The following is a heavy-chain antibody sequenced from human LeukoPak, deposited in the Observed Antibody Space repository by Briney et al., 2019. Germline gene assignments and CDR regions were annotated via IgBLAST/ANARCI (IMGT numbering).Heavy chain of an antibody. J-gene: IGHJ4*02. D-gene: IGHD6-6*01. CDR2: ISSSGSTI. V-gene: IGHV3-11*01. Sequence: GGSLRLSCAASGFTFSDYYMSWIRQAPGKGLEWVSYISSSGSTIYYADSVKGRFTISRDNAKNSLYLQMNSLKIEDTAVYYCTRLGIAPRDFDYWGQGTLVTVSS. CDR3: TRLGIAPRDFDY. CDR1: GFTFSDYY.